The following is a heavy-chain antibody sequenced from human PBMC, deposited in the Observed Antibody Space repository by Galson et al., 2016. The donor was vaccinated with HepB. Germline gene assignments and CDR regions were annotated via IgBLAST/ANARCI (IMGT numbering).Heavy chain of an antibody. V-gene: IGHV4-31*03. D-gene: IGHD4-11*01. J-gene: IGHJ3*02. CDR3: ARATQYLQYRTDFDAFDI. CDR2: IYYSGST. Sequence: TLSLTCTVSGGSISSGGYYWSWIRQHPGKGLEWIGYIYYSGSTYYNPSLKSRVTISVDTSKNQFSLKLSSVTAADTAMYYCARATQYLQYRTDFDAFDIWGQGTMVTVSS. CDR1: GGSISSGGYY.